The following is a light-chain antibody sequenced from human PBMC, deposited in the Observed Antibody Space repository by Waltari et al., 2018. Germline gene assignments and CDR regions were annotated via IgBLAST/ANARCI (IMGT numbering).Light chain of an antibody. J-gene: IGKJ4*01. V-gene: IGKV1-5*03. Sequence: DIQMTQSPSTLSASVGDRVTITCRDSQSISNWLAWYQQKPGKAPKFLIYKTSNLESGVPSRFSGSGSGTEFTLTISSLQPDDFATYYCQQYNVYSLTFGGGTKVEIK. CDR1: QSISNW. CDR2: KTS. CDR3: QQYNVYSLT.